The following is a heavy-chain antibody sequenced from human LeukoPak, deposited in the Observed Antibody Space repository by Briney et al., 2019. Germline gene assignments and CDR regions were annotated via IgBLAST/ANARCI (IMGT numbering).Heavy chain of an antibody. D-gene: IGHD4-17*01. CDR3: AKRATVTTLPSWFDP. J-gene: IGHJ5*02. CDR1: GFTLSSYA. CDR2: ISGSGGST. V-gene: IGHV3-23*01. Sequence: GGSLRLSCAASGFTLSSYAMSWVRQAPGKGLEWVSAISGSGGSTYYADSVKGRFTISRDNSKNTLYLQMNSLRAEDTAVYYCAKRATVTTLPSWFDPWGQGTLVTVSS.